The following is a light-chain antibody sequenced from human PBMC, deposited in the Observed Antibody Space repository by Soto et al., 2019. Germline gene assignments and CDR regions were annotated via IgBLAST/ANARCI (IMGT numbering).Light chain of an antibody. J-gene: IGKJ5*01. CDR2: ASS. CDR1: QGISSY. Sequence: DIQLTQSPSFLSASVGDRVTISCRASQGISSYLAWYQQTPGKAPKLLIYASSTLQSGVPSRFSGSGSGTEFTLTIGSLQPEDFATYDFQQLNTFPVPFGQGKRLDI. V-gene: IGKV1-9*01. CDR3: QQLNTFPVP.